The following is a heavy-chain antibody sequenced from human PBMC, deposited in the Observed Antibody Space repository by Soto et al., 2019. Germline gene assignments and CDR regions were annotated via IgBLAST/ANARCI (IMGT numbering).Heavy chain of an antibody. CDR2: ISWDGGST. J-gene: IGHJ4*02. V-gene: IGHV3-43D*04. CDR3: AKEITVTTQRGNYYFDY. D-gene: IGHD4-17*01. Sequence: ESGGVVVQPGGSLRLSCAASGFSFDDHAMHWVRQAPGKGLEWVSLISWDGGSTYYADSVKGRFTISRDNSKNSLYLQMNSLRAEDTALYYCAKEITVTTQRGNYYFDYWGQGTLVTVSS. CDR1: GFSFDDHA.